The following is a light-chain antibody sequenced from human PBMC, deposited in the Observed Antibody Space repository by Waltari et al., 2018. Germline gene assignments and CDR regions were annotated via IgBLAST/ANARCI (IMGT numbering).Light chain of an antibody. J-gene: IGKJ5*01. Sequence: EIVLTQSPGTLSLSPGERATLSCRASQSVTSNYLVCYQQKPGQAPRLLIYGASSRATGIPDMFSGSGAGTDFTLTISRLEPEDFAVYYCQQYGSSSTFGQGTRLEIK. V-gene: IGKV3-20*01. CDR3: QQYGSSST. CDR1: QSVTSNY. CDR2: GAS.